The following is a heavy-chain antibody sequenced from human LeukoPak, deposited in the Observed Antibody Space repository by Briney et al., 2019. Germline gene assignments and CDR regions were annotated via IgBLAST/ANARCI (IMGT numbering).Heavy chain of an antibody. D-gene: IGHD7-27*01. Sequence: GGTLRLSCAASGFTFSSYGMNWVRQAPGKGLEWVSGISPSGSGTYYADSVKGRFTISRDDSKNTLSLQMNSLRVEDTAVYYCAQDLAWGAFDHWGQGTLVTVSS. V-gene: IGHV3-23*01. CDR2: ISPSGSGT. CDR3: AQDLAWGAFDH. CDR1: GFTFSSYG. J-gene: IGHJ4*02.